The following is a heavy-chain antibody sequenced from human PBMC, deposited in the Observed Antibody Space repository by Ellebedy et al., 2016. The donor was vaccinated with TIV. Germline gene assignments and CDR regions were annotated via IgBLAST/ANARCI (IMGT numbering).Heavy chain of an antibody. CDR2: INPNSGGT. Sequence: ASVKVSXXASGYTFTGYYMHWVRQAPGQGLEWMGWINPNSGGTNYAQKFQGWVTMTRDTSISTAYMELSRLRSDDTAVYYCARGPPHIVVVPADDYGMDVWGQGTTVTVSS. V-gene: IGHV1-2*04. D-gene: IGHD2-2*01. CDR1: GYTFTGYY. CDR3: ARGPPHIVVVPADDYGMDV. J-gene: IGHJ6*02.